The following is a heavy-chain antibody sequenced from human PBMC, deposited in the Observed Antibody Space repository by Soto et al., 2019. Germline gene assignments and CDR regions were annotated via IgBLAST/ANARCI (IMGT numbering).Heavy chain of an antibody. CDR1: GFTFSYSY. J-gene: IGHJ4*02. CDR2: VRNKANSYTT. CDR3: VKGHLALDN. V-gene: IGHV3-72*01. Sequence: PGGSVRLSCTASGFTFSYSYMDWVRQAPGKGLDWVGRVRNKANSYTTEYAASVKGRFTVSRDDSKNSLYLQMNSLKTEDTAVYYCVKGHLALDNWGPGTLVTVSS.